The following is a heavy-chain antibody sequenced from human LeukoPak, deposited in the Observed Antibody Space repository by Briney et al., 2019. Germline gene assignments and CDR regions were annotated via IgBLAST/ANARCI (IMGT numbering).Heavy chain of an antibody. D-gene: IGHD3-3*01. CDR3: ARGTYYDFWSGYNNWFDP. CDR1: GGSISSSSYY. CDR2: IYTSGST. V-gene: IGHV4-39*07. J-gene: IGHJ5*02. Sequence: SETLSLTCTVSGGSISSSSYYWGWIRQPPGKGLEWIGRIYTSGSTNYNPSLKSRVTISVDTSKNQFSLKLSSVTAADTAVYYCARGTYYDFWSGYNNWFDPWGQGTLVTVSS.